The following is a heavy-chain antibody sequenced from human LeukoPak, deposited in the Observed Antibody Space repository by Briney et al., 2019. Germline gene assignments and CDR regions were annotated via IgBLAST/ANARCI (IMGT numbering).Heavy chain of an antibody. V-gene: IGHV3-30*18. D-gene: IGHD3-9*01. CDR2: ISYDGSNK. CDR3: AKGIRYSDD. Sequence: PGRSLRLSCAASGFTFSSYGMHWVRQAPGKGLEWVAVISYDGSNKYYADSVKGRFTISRDNSKDTLYLQMNSLRAEDTAVYYCAKGIRYSDDCGQGTLLTVSS. J-gene: IGHJ4*02. CDR1: GFTFSSYG.